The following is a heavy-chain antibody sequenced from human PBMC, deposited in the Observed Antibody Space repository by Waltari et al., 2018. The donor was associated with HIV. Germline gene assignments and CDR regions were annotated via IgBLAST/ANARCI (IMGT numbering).Heavy chain of an antibody. CDR3: ARLVAAAGRGGWFDP. J-gene: IGHJ5*02. D-gene: IGHD6-13*01. Sequence: QLQLQESGPGLVKPSETLSLTCTVSGGSISSSSYYWGWIRQPPGEGLEWIGSIYYSGSTYYNPALKSRVTISVDTSKNQFSLKLSSVTAAYTAVYYCARLVAAAGRGGWFDPWGQGTLVTVSS. V-gene: IGHV4-39*01. CDR2: IYYSGST. CDR1: GGSISSSSYY.